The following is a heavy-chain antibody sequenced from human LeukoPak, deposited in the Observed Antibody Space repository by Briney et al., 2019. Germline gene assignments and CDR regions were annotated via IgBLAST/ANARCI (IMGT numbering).Heavy chain of an antibody. CDR3: ARGSKPRYGSGTNFDY. Sequence: PSETLSLTCTVSGGSIGSYYWSWVRQPPGKGLEWIGYIYSSGSTNYNPSLKSRVTISLDTSENQFSLKLSFVSAADTAVYYCARGSKPRYGSGTNFDYWGQGTLVTVSS. CDR2: IYSSGST. J-gene: IGHJ4*02. CDR1: GGSIGSYY. D-gene: IGHD6-25*01. V-gene: IGHV4-59*01.